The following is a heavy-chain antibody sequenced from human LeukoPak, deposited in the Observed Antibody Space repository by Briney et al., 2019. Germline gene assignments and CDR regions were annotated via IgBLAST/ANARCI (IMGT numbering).Heavy chain of an antibody. J-gene: IGHJ4*02. D-gene: IGHD6-13*01. Sequence: GESLKISCKDSGHSFTSYWISWVRQMPGKGLEWMGRIDPSDSYTNYSPSFQGHVTISADKSISTAFLQWSSLKASDTAMYYCARAAADDLDYWGQGTLVTVSS. V-gene: IGHV5-10-1*01. CDR3: ARAAADDLDY. CDR1: GHSFTSYW. CDR2: IDPSDSYT.